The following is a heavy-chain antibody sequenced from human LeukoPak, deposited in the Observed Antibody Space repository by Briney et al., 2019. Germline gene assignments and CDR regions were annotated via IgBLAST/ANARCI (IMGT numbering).Heavy chain of an antibody. D-gene: IGHD3-22*01. CDR3: ARDLFYDSSGYYASDS. V-gene: IGHV3-74*01. CDR2: TNNDGSST. Sequence: PGGSLRLSCAASGFTFNTYWMHWVRQAPGKGLVWVSRTNNDGSSTVYADSVKGRFTISRDNAKNKLYLQMNSLRAEDTAVYYCARDLFYDSSGYYASDSWGQGTLVTVSS. J-gene: IGHJ4*02. CDR1: GFTFNTYW.